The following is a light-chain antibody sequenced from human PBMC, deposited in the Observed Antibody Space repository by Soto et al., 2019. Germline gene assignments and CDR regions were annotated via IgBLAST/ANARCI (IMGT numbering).Light chain of an antibody. Sequence: IVLTQSPGALSLSQGERATLSCSASQSVSSSFLAWYQQKVGQAPRLLIYGASSRATGIPDRFSGSGSGTDFTLTISRLEPEDFAVYYCQQYGSSPRTFGQGRRLEIK. J-gene: IGKJ5*01. V-gene: IGKV3-20*01. CDR1: QSVSSSF. CDR2: GAS. CDR3: QQYGSSPRT.